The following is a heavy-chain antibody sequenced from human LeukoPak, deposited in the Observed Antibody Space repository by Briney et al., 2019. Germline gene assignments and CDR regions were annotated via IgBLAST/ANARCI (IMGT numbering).Heavy chain of an antibody. CDR2: ISSSSYYI. D-gene: IGHD4/OR15-4a*01. CDR3: ARRAGAYSHPYDY. V-gene: IGHV3-21*04. CDR1: GFTFSTYN. Sequence: GGSLRLSCAASGFTFSTYNMNWVRQAPGKGLEWVSSISSSSYYIYYADSVKGRFTISRDNSKNTLYLQMNSLRAEDTAVYYCARRAGAYSHPYDYWGQGTLVTVSS. J-gene: IGHJ4*02.